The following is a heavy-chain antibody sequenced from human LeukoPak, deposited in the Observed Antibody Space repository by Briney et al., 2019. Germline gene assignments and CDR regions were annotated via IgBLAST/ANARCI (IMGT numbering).Heavy chain of an antibody. Sequence: PSETLSLTCTVSGGSLNDYYWSWIRQPAGKGLEWIGRIYTSGSTNYNPSLKSRVSMSLDTSKNQFSLKLSSVTAADTAVYYCARGSGYSSGWYSAFDIWGQGTMVTVSS. CDR2: IYTSGST. CDR1: GGSLNDYY. D-gene: IGHD6-19*01. V-gene: IGHV4-4*07. CDR3: ARGSGYSSGWYSAFDI. J-gene: IGHJ3*02.